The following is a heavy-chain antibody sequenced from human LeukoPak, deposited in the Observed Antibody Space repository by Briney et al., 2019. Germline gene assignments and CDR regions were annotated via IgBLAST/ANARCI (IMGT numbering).Heavy chain of an antibody. D-gene: IGHD3-22*01. J-gene: IGHJ4*02. CDR2: IYSGGNT. CDR1: GFTVRGNY. Sequence: GGSLRHSSAATGFTVRGNYMSWVRQAPGKGLEGVTVIYSGGNTYYADSVKGRFTISKDKSKNTLYLQMNSLRAEDTAVYYWARENDSSGYFDNWGQGTLVTVSS. V-gene: IGHV3-53*01. CDR3: ARENDSSGYFDN.